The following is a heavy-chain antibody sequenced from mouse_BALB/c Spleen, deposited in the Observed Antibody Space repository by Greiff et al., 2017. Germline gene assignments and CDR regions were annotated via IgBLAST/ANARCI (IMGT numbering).Heavy chain of an antibody. CDR3: ARQRYFDV. CDR1: GYTFTSYW. V-gene: IGHV1-7*01. J-gene: IGHJ1*01. CDR2: INPSTGYT. Sequence: VQLQESGAELAKPGASVKMSCKASGYTFTSYWMHWVKQRPGQGLEWIGYINPSTGYTEYNQKFKDKATLTADKSSSTAYMQLSSLTSEDSAVYYCARQRYFDVWGAGTTVTVSS.